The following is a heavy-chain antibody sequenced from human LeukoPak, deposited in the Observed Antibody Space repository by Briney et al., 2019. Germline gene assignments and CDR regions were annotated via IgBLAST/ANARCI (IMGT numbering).Heavy chain of an antibody. V-gene: IGHV3-7*01. Sequence: PGGSLRLSCAASGFTFSNYWMSWVRQAPGKGLEWVANIKQDGSETYYVDSVKGRFTISRDNAKNSLYLQMNSLRAEDTAVYYCARVWSTAMAFWYWGQGTLVTVS. CDR2: IKQDGSET. J-gene: IGHJ4*02. D-gene: IGHD5-18*01. CDR3: ARVWSTAMAFWY. CDR1: GFTFSNYW.